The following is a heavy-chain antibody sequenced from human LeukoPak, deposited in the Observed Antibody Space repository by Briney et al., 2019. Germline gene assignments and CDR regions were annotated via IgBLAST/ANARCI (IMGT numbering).Heavy chain of an antibody. V-gene: IGHV3-74*01. CDR2: INPDGSTI. D-gene: IGHD1-7*01. CDR1: GFTFSNYW. J-gene: IGHJ4*02. Sequence: GGSLILSCAASGFTFSNYWVHWVRQAPGKGLVWVSRINPDGSTINYADSVKGRFTISRDNAKNTLYLQMNSLRAEDTAVYYCATAGNYRFDYWGQGTLVTVSS. CDR3: ATAGNYRFDY.